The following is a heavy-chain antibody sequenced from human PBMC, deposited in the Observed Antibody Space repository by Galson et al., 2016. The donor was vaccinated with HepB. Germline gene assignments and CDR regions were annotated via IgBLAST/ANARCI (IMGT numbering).Heavy chain of an antibody. V-gene: IGHV4-39*01. D-gene: IGHD6-19*01. Sequence: SETLSLTCVVSGGSVSTDYYWGWIRQVPGRGLEWIGSIYSTGDTYYSPSLESRVTISVDTSKNQISLRLNSVTAADTGVYYCATGIVVAGKYYYHYMDVWGKGTTVTVSS. CDR2: IYSTGDT. CDR3: ATGIVVAGKYYYHYMDV. CDR1: GGSVSTDYY. J-gene: IGHJ6*03.